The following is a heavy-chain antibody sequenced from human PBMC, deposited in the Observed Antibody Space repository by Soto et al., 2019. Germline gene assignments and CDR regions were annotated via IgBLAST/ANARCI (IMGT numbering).Heavy chain of an antibody. Sequence: QVQLVQSGAEVKKPGASVKVSCKASGYTFTSYGISWVRQAPGQGLEWMGWISAYNGNTNYAQKLQGRVTMTTDTSTITAYMELRSLRSDDTAVYYCARDLGYYDSSGYYGEGLYYGMDVWGQGTTVTVSS. CDR2: ISAYNGNT. CDR1: GYTFTSYG. D-gene: IGHD3-22*01. CDR3: ARDLGYYDSSGYYGEGLYYGMDV. J-gene: IGHJ6*02. V-gene: IGHV1-18*01.